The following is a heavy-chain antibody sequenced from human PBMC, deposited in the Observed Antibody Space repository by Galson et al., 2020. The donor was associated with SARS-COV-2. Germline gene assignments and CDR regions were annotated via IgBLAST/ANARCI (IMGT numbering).Heavy chain of an antibody. D-gene: IGHD3-16*01. Sequence: ASVKVSCKASGYSTTSYDMNWVGQAPGQGLEWMGWMNPKTANTVYAQKLQGRITMTSDTSTRTAYLEFNNRRSEDTAVYYCARSHVWDHSYYYAMDVCGQGTTVTVSS. V-gene: IGHV1-8*01. CDR1: GYSTTSYD. CDR3: ARSHVWDHSYYYAMDV. J-gene: IGHJ6*01. CDR2: MNPKTANT.